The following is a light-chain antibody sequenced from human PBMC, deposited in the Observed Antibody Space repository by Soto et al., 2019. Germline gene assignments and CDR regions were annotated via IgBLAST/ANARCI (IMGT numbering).Light chain of an antibody. V-gene: IGKV1-39*01. CDR1: QSISRY. J-gene: IGKJ2*01. CDR3: QQSNSIPYT. CDR2: AAS. Sequence: DIPMTPSPSSLSASVGDRGTIPFRASQSISRYLNWYQQKPGKAPKLLIYAASSLQSGVPSRFSGSGSGTDFTLTISSLQPEDFATYYCQQSNSIPYTFGQGTKVDIK.